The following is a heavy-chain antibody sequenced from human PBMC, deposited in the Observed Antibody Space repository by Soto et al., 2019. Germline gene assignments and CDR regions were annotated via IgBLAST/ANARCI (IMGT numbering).Heavy chain of an antibody. CDR2: INGSSSTM. Sequence: EVQLVESGGGLVQRGGSLRLSCAASGFTFGIYSMNWVRQAPGKGLEWISYINGSSSTMYYADSVKGRCIISRDNADNYLYLQMNSMRDADTAVYYCARGDRFRCSGARCFSDGLFLSWGQGTLVTVSS. D-gene: IGHD2-15*01. J-gene: IGHJ5*02. CDR3: ARGDRFRCSGARCFSDGLFLS. V-gene: IGHV3-48*02. CDR1: GFTFGIYS.